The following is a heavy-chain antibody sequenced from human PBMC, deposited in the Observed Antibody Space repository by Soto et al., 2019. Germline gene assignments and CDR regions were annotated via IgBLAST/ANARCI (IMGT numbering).Heavy chain of an antibody. CDR3: TTGSYYVYYYYGMDV. Sequence: SVSNAWMNWVRQAPGKGLEWVGRIKSKTDGGTTDYAAPVKGRFTISRDDSKNTLYLQMNSLKTEDTAVYYCTTGSYYVYYYYGMDVWGQGTTVTVSS. CDR1: SVSNAW. V-gene: IGHV3-15*07. D-gene: IGHD1-26*01. J-gene: IGHJ6*02. CDR2: IKSKTDGGTT.